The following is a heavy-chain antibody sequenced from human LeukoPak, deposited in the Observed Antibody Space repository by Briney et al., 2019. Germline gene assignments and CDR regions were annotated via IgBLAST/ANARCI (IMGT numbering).Heavy chain of an antibody. CDR1: GYTFTSYA. J-gene: IGHJ4*02. CDR2: INAGNGNT. V-gene: IGHV1-3*01. Sequence: ASVKASCKASGYTFTSYAMHWVHQAPGQRLEWMGWINAGNGNTKYSQKFQGRVTITRDTSASTAYMELSSLRSEDTAVYYCARDQAAALYYFDYWGQGTLVTVSS. CDR3: ARDQAAALYYFDY. D-gene: IGHD2-15*01.